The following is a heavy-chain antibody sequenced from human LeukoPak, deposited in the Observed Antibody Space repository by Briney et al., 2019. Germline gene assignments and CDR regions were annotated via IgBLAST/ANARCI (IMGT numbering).Heavy chain of an antibody. CDR1: GGSFSGYY. CDR3: ASSPAAAGTWYYYMDV. J-gene: IGHJ6*03. Sequence: SDTLSLTCAVYGGSFSGYYWSWIRQPPGKGLEWIGEINHSGSTNYNPSLKSRVTISVDTSKNQFSLKLSSVTAADTAVYYCASSPAAAGTWYYYMDVWGKGTTVTVSS. D-gene: IGHD6-13*01. V-gene: IGHV4-34*01. CDR2: INHSGST.